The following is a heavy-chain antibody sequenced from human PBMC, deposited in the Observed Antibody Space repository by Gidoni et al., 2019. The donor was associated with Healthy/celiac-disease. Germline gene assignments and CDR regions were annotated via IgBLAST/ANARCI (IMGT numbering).Heavy chain of an antibody. Sequence: QVQLVESGGGVVQPGRSLRLSCSASGFTFSSYGMHWVRQAPGKGLEWVAVIWYDGSNKYYADSVKGRFTISRDNSKNTLYLQMNSLRAEDTAVYYCARDSRLWGRGVIGYWGQGTLVTVSS. CDR1: GFTFSSYG. CDR3: ARDSRLWGRGVIGY. D-gene: IGHD3-10*01. CDR2: IWYDGSNK. J-gene: IGHJ4*02. V-gene: IGHV3-33*01.